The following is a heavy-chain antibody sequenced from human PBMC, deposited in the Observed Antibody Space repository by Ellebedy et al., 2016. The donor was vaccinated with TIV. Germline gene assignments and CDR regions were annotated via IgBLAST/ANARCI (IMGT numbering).Heavy chain of an antibody. V-gene: IGHV3-48*01. Sequence: PGGSLRLSCVASGFTFSTYSMNWVRQAPGKGLEWVSYISSSSSAIYYADFVKGRFTIPRDNAKNSLYLQMNSLRPEDTAVYYCTRENWYIDYWGQGTLVTVSS. CDR1: GFTFSTYS. J-gene: IGHJ4*02. D-gene: IGHD1-1*01. CDR2: ISSSSSAI. CDR3: TRENWYIDY.